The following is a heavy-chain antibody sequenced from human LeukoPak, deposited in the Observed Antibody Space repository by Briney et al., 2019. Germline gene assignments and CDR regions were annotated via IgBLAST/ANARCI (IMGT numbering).Heavy chain of an antibody. Sequence: GGSLRLSCAASGFTFSNAWMSWVRQAPGKGLEWVGRIKNKADGGTTDYAAPVKGRFTISRDDSKNMLYLQMNSLKTEDTALYYCTAYYYGSGSNYIDYWGQGTLVTVSS. CDR2: IKNKADGGTT. D-gene: IGHD3-10*01. CDR3: TAYYYGSGSNYIDY. V-gene: IGHV3-15*01. CDR1: GFTFSNAW. J-gene: IGHJ4*02.